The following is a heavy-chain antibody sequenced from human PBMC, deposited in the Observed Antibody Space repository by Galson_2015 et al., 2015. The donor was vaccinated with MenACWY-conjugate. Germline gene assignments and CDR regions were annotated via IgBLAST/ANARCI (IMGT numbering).Heavy chain of an antibody. CDR1: GFTFSSYA. CDR2: ISSNGGST. J-gene: IGHJ6*02. V-gene: IGHV3-64D*09. CDR3: VKDFCIYYDSSGYYPYYYYYGMDV. Sequence: SLRLSCAASGFTFSSYAMHWVRQAPGKGLEYVSAISSNGGSTYYADSVKGRFTISRDNSKNTLYLQMSSLRAEDTAVYYCVKDFCIYYDSSGYYPYYYYYGMDVWGQGTTVTVSS. D-gene: IGHD3-22*01.